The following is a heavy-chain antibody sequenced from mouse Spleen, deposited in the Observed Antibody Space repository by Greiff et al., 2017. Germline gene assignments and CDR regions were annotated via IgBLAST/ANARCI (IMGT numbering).Heavy chain of an antibody. CDR2: INPYNGGT. V-gene: IGHV1-19*01. CDR3: ARSPYYFDY. CDR1: GYTFTDYY. Sequence: VQLKESGPVLVKPGASVKMSCKASGYTFTDYYMNWVKQSHGKSLEWIGVINPYNGGTSYNQKFKGKATLTVDKSSSTAYMELNSLTSEDSAVYYCARSPYYFDYWGQGTTLTVSS. J-gene: IGHJ2*01.